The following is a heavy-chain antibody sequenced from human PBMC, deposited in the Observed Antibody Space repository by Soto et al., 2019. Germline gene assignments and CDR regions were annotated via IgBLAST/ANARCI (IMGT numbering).Heavy chain of an antibody. CDR1: GFTFSNYW. V-gene: IGHV3-74*03. CDR2: VNNDGTDT. CDR3: ARGGLQHALDV. Sequence: EVQLVESGGGLVQPGGSLRLSCAASGFTFSNYWMYWVRQAPGKGLVWVSRVNNDGTDTTHADSVKGRFTIARDNAENTLYLQMNSLRAEDTAVYYCARGGLQHALDVWGQGSTVTVSS. J-gene: IGHJ6*02. D-gene: IGHD6-13*01.